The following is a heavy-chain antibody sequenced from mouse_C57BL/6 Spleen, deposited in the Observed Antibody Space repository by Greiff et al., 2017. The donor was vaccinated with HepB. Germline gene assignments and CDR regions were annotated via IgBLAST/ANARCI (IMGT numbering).Heavy chain of an antibody. Sequence: VQLQQSGAELVRPGASVKLSCTASGFNIKDDYMHWVKQRPEQGLEWIGWIDPENGDTEYASKFQGKATITADTSSNTAYLQLSSLTSEDTAVYYCTTCYGSSYGYFDVWGTGTTVTVSS. J-gene: IGHJ1*03. CDR1: GFNIKDDY. V-gene: IGHV14-4*01. D-gene: IGHD1-1*01. CDR2: IDPENGDT. CDR3: TTCYGSSYGYFDV.